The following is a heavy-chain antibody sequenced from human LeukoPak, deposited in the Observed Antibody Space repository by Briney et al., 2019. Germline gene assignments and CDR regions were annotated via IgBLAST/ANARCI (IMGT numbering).Heavy chain of an antibody. V-gene: IGHV1-69*13. D-gene: IGHD6-6*01. CDR2: IIPIFGTA. CDR3: ARGIAARPVRRYYYYGMDV. J-gene: IGHJ6*02. Sequence: ASVTVSCKASGGTFSSYAISWVRQAPGQGLEWAGGIIPIFGTANYAQKFQGRVTITADESTSTAYMELSSLRSEDTAVYYCARGIAARPVRRYYYYGMDVWGQGTTVTVSS. CDR1: GGTFSSYA.